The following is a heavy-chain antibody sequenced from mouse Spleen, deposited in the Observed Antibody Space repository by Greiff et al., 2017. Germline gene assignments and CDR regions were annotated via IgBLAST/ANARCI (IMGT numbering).Heavy chain of an antibody. Sequence: QVQLQQPGAELVKPGASVKLSCKASGYTFTSYWMQWVKQRPGQGLEWIGEIDPSDSYTNYNQKFKGKATLTVDTSSSTAYMQLSSLTSEDSAVYYCARRGEDGNFAMDYWGQGTSVTVSS. V-gene: IGHV1-50*01. CDR3: ARRGEDGNFAMDY. J-gene: IGHJ4*01. CDR2: IDPSDSYT. D-gene: IGHD2-1*01. CDR1: GYTFTSYW.